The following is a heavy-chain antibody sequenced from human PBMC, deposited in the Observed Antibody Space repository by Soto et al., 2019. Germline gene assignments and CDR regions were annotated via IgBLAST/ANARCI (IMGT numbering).Heavy chain of an antibody. D-gene: IGHD3-10*01. CDR1: GYTFTSYA. V-gene: IGHV1-3*01. J-gene: IGHJ5*02. CDR2: INAGNGNT. CDR3: ARGPANYYGSGSYSWFDP. Sequence: QVQLVQSGAEVKKPGASVKVSCKASGYTFTSYAMHWVRQAPGQRLEWMGWINAGNGNTKYSQKFQGRVTITRDTSASTAYMELSSLRSEDTAVYYCARGPANYYGSGSYSWFDPWGQGTLVTVSS.